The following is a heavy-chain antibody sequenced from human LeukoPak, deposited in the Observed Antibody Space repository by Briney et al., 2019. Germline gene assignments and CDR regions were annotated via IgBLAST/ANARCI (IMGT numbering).Heavy chain of an antibody. J-gene: IGHJ3*02. CDR3: ASPRRPSSGRKPDAFDI. Sequence: ASVKVSCKASGYTFTSYYIHWVRQAPGEGLEWMGIINPSGGSTSYAQKFQGRVTITADESTSTAYMELSSLRSEDTAVYYCASPRRPSSGRKPDAFDIWGQGTMVTVSS. CDR2: INPSGGST. CDR1: GYTFTSYY. V-gene: IGHV1-46*01. D-gene: IGHD3-22*01.